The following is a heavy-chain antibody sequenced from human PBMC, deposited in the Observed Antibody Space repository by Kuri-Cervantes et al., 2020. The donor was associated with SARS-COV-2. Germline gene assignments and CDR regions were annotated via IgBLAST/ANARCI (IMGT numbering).Heavy chain of an antibody. J-gene: IGHJ5*02. V-gene: IGHV4-34*01. Sequence: GSLRLSCAVYGGSFSGYYWSWIRQPPGKGLEWIGEINHSGSTNYNPSLKSRVTISVDTSKNRFSLKLSSVTAADTAVYYCARHRWFDPWGQGTLVTVSS. CDR1: GGSFSGYY. D-gene: IGHD1-14*01. CDR2: INHSGST. CDR3: ARHRWFDP.